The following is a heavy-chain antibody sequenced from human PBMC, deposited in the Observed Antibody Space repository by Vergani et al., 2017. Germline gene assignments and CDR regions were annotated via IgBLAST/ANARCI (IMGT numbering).Heavy chain of an antibody. CDR1: GFTFDDYA. Sequence: EVQLVESGGGLVQPGRSLRLSCAASGFTFDDYAMHWVRQAPGKGLEWVSGISWNSGSIGYADSVKGRFTISRDNAKNSLYLQMNSLRAEDTALYYCAKDIRSGDFWSGYDYYYYGMDVWGQGTTVTVSS. D-gene: IGHD3-3*01. CDR2: ISWNSGSI. CDR3: AKDIRSGDFWSGYDYYYYGMDV. V-gene: IGHV3-9*01. J-gene: IGHJ6*02.